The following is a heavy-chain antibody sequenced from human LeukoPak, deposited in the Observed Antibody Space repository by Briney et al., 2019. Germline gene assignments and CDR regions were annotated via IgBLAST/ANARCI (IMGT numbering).Heavy chain of an antibody. V-gene: IGHV3-64*01. CDR1: GIIFSNYA. J-gene: IGHJ2*01. D-gene: IGHD1-26*01. CDR3: ARGRQGAKTRYFDL. Sequence: GGSLRLSCVASGIIFSNYAMHWVRQGPGKGLECISTISSDGGSTYYANSVKGRFTISRDNSKNTLYLQMGSLRAEDMAVYYCARGRQGAKTRYFDLWGRGTRVTVSS. CDR2: ISSDGGST.